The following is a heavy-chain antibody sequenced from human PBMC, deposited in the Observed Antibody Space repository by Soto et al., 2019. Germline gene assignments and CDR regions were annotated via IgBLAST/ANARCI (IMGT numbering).Heavy chain of an antibody. Sequence: ASVKVSCKDSGGLFSSFAISWVRQAPGQGLEWMGGIIPVFGTTNYAQKFQGRVTITADESTKTAYMELSSLTSDDTAMYYCARGGGPYVWFNEFWGQGTQVTVSS. CDR2: IIPVFGTT. CDR1: GGLFSSFA. D-gene: IGHD3-16*01. V-gene: IGHV1-69*13. CDR3: ARGGGPYVWFNEF. J-gene: IGHJ4*02.